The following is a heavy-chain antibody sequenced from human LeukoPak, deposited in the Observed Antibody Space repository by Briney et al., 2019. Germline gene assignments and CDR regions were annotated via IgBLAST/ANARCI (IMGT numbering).Heavy chain of an antibody. D-gene: IGHD5-18*01. CDR3: AREYSDSYGYWYFDY. V-gene: IGHV3-21*01. Sequence: GGSLRLSCAASGFTFSSYSMNWVRQAPGKGLEWVSSISSSSSYIYYADSVKGRFTISRDNAKNSLYLQMNSLRAEDTAVYYCAREYSDSYGYWYFDYWGQGTLVTVSS. J-gene: IGHJ4*02. CDR2: ISSSSSYI. CDR1: GFTFSSYS.